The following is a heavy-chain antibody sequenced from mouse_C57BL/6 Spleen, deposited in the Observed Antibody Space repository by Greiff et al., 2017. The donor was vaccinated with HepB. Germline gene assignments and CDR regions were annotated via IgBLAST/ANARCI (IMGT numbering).Heavy chain of an antibody. CDR3: ARQVAYYDQYYFDY. D-gene: IGHD2-10*01. Sequence: EVQGVESGGDLVKPGGSLKLSCAASGFTFSSYGMSWVRQTPDKRLEWVATISSGGSYTYYPDSVKGRFTISRDNAKNTLYLQMSSLKSEDTAMYYCARQVAYYDQYYFDYWGQGTTLTVSS. J-gene: IGHJ2*01. CDR2: ISSGGSYT. CDR1: GFTFSSYG. V-gene: IGHV5-6*01.